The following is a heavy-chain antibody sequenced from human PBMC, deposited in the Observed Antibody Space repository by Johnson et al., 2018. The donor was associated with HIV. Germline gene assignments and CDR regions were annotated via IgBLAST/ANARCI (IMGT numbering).Heavy chain of an antibody. CDR1: GFTFSSYG. J-gene: IGHJ3*02. Sequence: QLVESGGGVVQPGRSLRLSCAASGFTFSSYGMHWVRQAPGKGLEWVADIKCDGSEKYYVDSVKGRLTISRDNSKNTLYLQMNSLRAEDTAVYYCAKDLRGYNYGLGAFDIWGQGTMVTVSS. CDR2: IKCDGSEK. CDR3: AKDLRGYNYGLGAFDI. V-gene: IGHV3-33*06. D-gene: IGHD5-18*01.